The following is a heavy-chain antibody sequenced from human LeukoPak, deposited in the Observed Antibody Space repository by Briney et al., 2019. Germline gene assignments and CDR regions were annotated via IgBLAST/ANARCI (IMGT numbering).Heavy chain of an antibody. V-gene: IGHV3-74*01. Sequence: GGSLRLSCAASGFTFSSYWMHWVRQAPGKGLVWASRINSDGSSTSYADSVKGRFTISRDNAKNTLYLQMNSLRAEDTGVYYCAKDHYWSIDYWGRGTLVTVSS. J-gene: IGHJ4*02. CDR1: GFTFSSYW. CDR2: INSDGSST. CDR3: AKDHYWSIDY. D-gene: IGHD3-3*01.